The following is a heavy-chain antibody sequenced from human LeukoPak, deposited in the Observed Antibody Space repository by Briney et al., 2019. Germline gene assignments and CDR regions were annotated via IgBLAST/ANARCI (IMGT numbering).Heavy chain of an antibody. CDR2: ISAYNGNT. D-gene: IGHD5-24*01. CDR1: GYTFTSYG. J-gene: IGHJ4*02. V-gene: IGHV1-18*01. CDR3: ARGIRRDGYNYRSYYFDY. Sequence: ASVKVSCKASGYTFTSYGISWVRQAPGQGLEWMGWISAYNGNTNYAQKLQGRVTMTTDTSTSTAYMELRSLRSDDTAVYYCARGIRRDGYNYRSYYFDYWGQGTLVTVSS.